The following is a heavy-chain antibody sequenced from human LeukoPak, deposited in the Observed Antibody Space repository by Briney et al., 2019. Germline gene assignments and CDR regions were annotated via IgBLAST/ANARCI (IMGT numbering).Heavy chain of an antibody. CDR2: IIPIFGTA. CDR1: GGTFSSYA. CDR3: AREQDYYDSSGYPTPFDH. V-gene: IGHV1-69*13. J-gene: IGHJ4*02. D-gene: IGHD3-22*01. Sequence: ASVKVSCKASGGTFSSYAISWVRQAPGQGLEWMGGIIPIFGTANYAQKFQGRVTITADESTSTAYMELSSLRSEDTAVYYCAREQDYYDSSGYPTPFDHWGQGALVTVSS.